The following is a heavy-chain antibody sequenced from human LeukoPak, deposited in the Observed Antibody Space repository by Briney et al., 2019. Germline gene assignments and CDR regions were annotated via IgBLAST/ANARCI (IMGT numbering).Heavy chain of an antibody. J-gene: IGHJ4*02. CDR1: GSTFSSYA. V-gene: IGHV3-23*01. CDR2: ISGSGGST. CDR3: AKAYCSSTSGYVDY. D-gene: IGHD2-2*01. Sequence: PGGSLRLSCAASGSTFSSYAMSWVRQAPGKGLEWVSAISGSGGSTYYADSVKGRFTISRDNSKNTLYLQMNSLRAEDTAVYYCAKAYCSSTSGYVDYWGQGTLVTVSS.